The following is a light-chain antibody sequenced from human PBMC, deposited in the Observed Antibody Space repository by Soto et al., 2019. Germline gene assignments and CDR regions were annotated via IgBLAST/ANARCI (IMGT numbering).Light chain of an antibody. Sequence: QSALTQPASVSGSPGQSITISCTGTSRDLGSFNLVSWFQQHPDKAPKVMIYEVSERPSGVSNRFSGSKSGNTASLTISGLQAEDEADYYCCSYAGSSLYVFGTGTQLTVL. CDR2: EVS. CDR3: CSYAGSSLYV. CDR1: SRDLGSFNL. V-gene: IGLV2-23*02. J-gene: IGLJ1*01.